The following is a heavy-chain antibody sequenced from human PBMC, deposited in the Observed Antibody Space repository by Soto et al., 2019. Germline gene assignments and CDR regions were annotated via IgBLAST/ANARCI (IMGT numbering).Heavy chain of an antibody. CDR3: ARRAETNGWNGFGADKYYFDF. J-gene: IGHJ4*02. V-gene: IGHV1-8*01. Sequence: ASVKVCCKASRYTFTSYDIYWLRQATGQGLHWMGWMNPNTGNSGYAQKFQGRVTVTSDSSINTVHMELSSLRSEDTAVYYCARRAETNGWNGFGADKYYFDFWGQGTLVTVSS. CDR1: RYTFTSYD. CDR2: MNPNTGNS. D-gene: IGHD1-1*01.